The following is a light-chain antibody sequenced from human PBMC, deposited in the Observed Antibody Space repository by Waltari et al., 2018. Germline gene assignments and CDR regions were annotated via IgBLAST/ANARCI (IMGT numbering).Light chain of an antibody. J-gene: IGKJ1*01. CDR3: QLYDGSRT. Sequence: EIVLTQSPGTLSLSPGEGATLSCRASQTVSSTYLAWYQQTPGQAPRLLIYSTSTRATGIPDKFSGSGSGTDFTLTISRLEPEDFAVYYXQLYDGSRTFGQGTKVEIK. V-gene: IGKV3-20*01. CDR1: QTVSSTY. CDR2: STS.